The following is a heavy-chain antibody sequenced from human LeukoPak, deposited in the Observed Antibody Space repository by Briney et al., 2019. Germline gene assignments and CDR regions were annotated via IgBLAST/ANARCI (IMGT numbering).Heavy chain of an antibody. V-gene: IGHV4-30-2*01. J-gene: IGHJ4*02. Sequence: PSETLSLTCTVSGGSISSGGYYWSWIRQPPGKGLEWIGYIYHSGSTYCNPSLKSRVTISVDRSKNQFSLKLSSVTAADTAVYYCARVHSYGFAPLDYWGQGTLVTVSS. CDR1: GGSISSGGYY. D-gene: IGHD5-18*01. CDR3: ARVHSYGFAPLDY. CDR2: IYHSGST.